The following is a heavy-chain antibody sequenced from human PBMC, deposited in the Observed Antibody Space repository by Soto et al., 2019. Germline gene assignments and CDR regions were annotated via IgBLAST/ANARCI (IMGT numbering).Heavy chain of an antibody. CDR1: GFTFSDYY. CDR2: ISNSGSST. J-gene: IGHJ4*02. Sequence: GGSLRLSCAASGFTFSDYYMSWIRQAPGRGLEWISYISNSGSSTYYADSVKGRFTISRDNAKNQFSLKLSSVTAADTAVYYCARDNGYSYGYTLDHWGQGTLVTVSS. CDR3: ARDNGYSYGYTLDH. V-gene: IGHV3-11*01. D-gene: IGHD5-18*01.